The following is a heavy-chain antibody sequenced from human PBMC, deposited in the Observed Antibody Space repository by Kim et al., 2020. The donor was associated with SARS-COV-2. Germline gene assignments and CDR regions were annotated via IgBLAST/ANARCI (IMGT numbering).Heavy chain of an antibody. CDR3: ARDRQSRTIFVWNPYYYYGMDV. V-gene: IGHV7-4-1*02. CDR1: GYTFTSYA. J-gene: IGHJ6*02. Sequence: ASVKVSCKASGYTFTSYAMNWVRQAPGQGLEWMGWINTNTGNPTYAQGFTGRFVFSLDTSVSTAYLQISSLKAEDTAVYSCARDRQSRTIFVWNPYYYYGMDVWGQGTTVTVSS. CDR2: INTNTGNP. D-gene: IGHD3-3*01.